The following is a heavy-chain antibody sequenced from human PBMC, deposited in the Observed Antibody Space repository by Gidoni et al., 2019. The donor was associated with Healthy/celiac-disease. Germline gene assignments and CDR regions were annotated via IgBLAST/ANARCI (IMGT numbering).Heavy chain of an antibody. Sequence: QVQLVQSGAEVKKPGASVKVSCKASGYTFTSYAMHWVRQAPGQRLEWMGWINAGNGNTKYSQKFQGRVTITRDTSASTAYMELSSLRSEDTAVYYCARARTTGTTRDAFDIWGQGTMVTVSS. CDR2: INAGNGNT. J-gene: IGHJ3*02. CDR3: ARARTTGTTRDAFDI. V-gene: IGHV1-3*01. CDR1: GYTFTSYA. D-gene: IGHD1-1*01.